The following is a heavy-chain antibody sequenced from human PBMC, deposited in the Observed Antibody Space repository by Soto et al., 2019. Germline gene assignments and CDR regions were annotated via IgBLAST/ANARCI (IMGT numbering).Heavy chain of an antibody. CDR1: GFTFSSYG. D-gene: IGHD6-19*01. Sequence: AASGFTFSSYGMHWVRQAPGKGLEWVAVIWYDGSNKYYADSVKGRFTISRDNSKNTLYLQMNSLRVEDKAVYYCARDRYSSGWYDLDYWGQGTLVTVSS. V-gene: IGHV3-33*01. CDR2: IWYDGSNK. J-gene: IGHJ4*02. CDR3: ARDRYSSGWYDLDY.